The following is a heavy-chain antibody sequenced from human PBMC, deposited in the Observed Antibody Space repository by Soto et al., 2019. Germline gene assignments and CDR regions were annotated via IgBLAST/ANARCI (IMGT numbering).Heavy chain of an antibody. CDR2: IVVGSGNT. CDR1: GFTFTSSA. V-gene: IGHV1-58*01. Sequence: GASLKVSCKASGFTFTSSAVLWVRQARGQRLEWIGWIVVGSGNTNYAQKFQERVTITRDMSTSTAYMELSSLRSEDTAVYYCAAVKSDYYDSSGYYTNYYGMDVWGQGTTVTVSS. D-gene: IGHD3-22*01. J-gene: IGHJ6*02. CDR3: AAVKSDYYDSSGYYTNYYGMDV.